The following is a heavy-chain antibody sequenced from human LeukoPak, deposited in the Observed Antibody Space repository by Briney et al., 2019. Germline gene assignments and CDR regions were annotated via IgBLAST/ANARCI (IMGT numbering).Heavy chain of an antibody. D-gene: IGHD3-10*01. CDR2: INHSGST. V-gene: IGHV4-34*01. Sequence: SETLSLTCAVYGGSFSGYYWSWIRQPPGKGLEWIGEINHSGSTNYNPSLKSRVTISVDTSKNQFSLKLSSVTAADTAVYYCARHLSLMVRGSYNDYDAFDIWGQGTMVTVSS. CDR1: GGSFSGYY. J-gene: IGHJ3*02. CDR3: ARHLSLMVRGSYNDYDAFDI.